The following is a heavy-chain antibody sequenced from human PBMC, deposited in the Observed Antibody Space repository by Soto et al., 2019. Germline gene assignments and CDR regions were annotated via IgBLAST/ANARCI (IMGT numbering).Heavy chain of an antibody. CDR1: GFTFSSYA. CDR2: ISVSGGST. V-gene: IGHV3-23*01. Sequence: PGGSLRLSCTASGFTFSSYAMSWVGQAPGKGLEWVSGISVSGGSTYHADSVKGRFTISRDNSKKTLDLEMSSLRAEDTAVYYCANDADSYDSSESAWFDPRAQGTLVTVSS. D-gene: IGHD3-22*01. J-gene: IGHJ5*02. CDR3: ANDADSYDSSESAWFDP.